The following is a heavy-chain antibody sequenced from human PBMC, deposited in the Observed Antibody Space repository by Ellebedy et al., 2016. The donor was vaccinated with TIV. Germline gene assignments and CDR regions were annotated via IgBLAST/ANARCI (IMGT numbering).Heavy chain of an antibody. V-gene: IGHV4-59*08. D-gene: IGHD2-15*01. CDR2: VYYSGAT. J-gene: IGHJ4*02. CDR3: ARLDAALDY. CDR1: GGSISGYY. Sequence: MPGGSLRLSCTVSGGSISGYYWSRIRQPPGKGLEWIGYVYYSGATSYNPSLKSRVTISLDTSKNQFSLRLSSVTAADTAVYYCARLDAALDYWGQGSLVTVSS.